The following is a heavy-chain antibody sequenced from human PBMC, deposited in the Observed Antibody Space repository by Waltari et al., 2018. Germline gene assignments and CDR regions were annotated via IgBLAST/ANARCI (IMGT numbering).Heavy chain of an antibody. CDR1: GGSISSYY. V-gene: IGHV4-59*01. J-gene: IGHJ3*02. CDR2: IHYSGST. Sequence: QVQLQESGPGLVKPSETLSLTCTVSGGSISSYYWSWIRQPPGKGLEWIGYIHYSGSTNYNPSLKSRVTISVDTSKNQFSLKLSSVTAADTAVYYCARSPRRGDSNAFDIWGQGTMVTVSS. D-gene: IGHD3-16*01. CDR3: ARSPRRGDSNAFDI.